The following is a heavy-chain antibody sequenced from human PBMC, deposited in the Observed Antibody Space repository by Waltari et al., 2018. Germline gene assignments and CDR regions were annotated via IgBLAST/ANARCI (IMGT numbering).Heavy chain of an antibody. V-gene: IGHV3-11*01. CDR2: VGSNSTTI. Sequence: QLVESGGGLVKPGGSLRVSCAGAGFTFGDYYMTWIRQAPGKRLERLAYVGSNSTTIHDVDSVKGRSIGSRDNGKNLVYLQMNSLSVDDTAVYYCARGENMVRLDYWGQGTPVAAS. D-gene: IGHD2-21*01. CDR3: ARGENMVRLDY. J-gene: IGHJ4*02. CDR1: GFTFGDYY.